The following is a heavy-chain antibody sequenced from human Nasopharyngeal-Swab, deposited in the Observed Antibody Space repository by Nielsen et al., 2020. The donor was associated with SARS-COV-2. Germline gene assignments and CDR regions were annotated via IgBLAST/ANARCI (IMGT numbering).Heavy chain of an antibody. V-gene: IGHV3-53*04. J-gene: IGHJ6*03. CDR2: IYSGGST. Sequence: LKISRAASGFTVSSNYMSWVRQAPGKGLEGVSVIYSGGSTYYADSVKGRFTISRHNSKNTLYLQMNSLRAEDTAVYYCATRRGYSGYDYYYYMDVWGKGTTVTVSS. CDR1: GFTVSSNY. CDR3: ATRRGYSGYDYYYYMDV. D-gene: IGHD5-12*01.